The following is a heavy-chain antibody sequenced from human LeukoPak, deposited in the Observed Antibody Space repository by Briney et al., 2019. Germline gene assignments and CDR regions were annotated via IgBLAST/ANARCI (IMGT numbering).Heavy chain of an antibody. CDR1: GGSISSYY. J-gene: IGHJ4*02. CDR3: ATNSPVLRYFDWSSDYFDY. D-gene: IGHD3-9*01. CDR2: IYDSGST. Sequence: SETLSLTCTVSGGSISSYYWSWIRQPPGKGLEWIGYIYDSGSTNYNPSLKSRVTISVDTSKNQFSLKLSSVTAADTAVYYCATNSPVLRYFDWSSDYFDYWGQGTLVTVSS. V-gene: IGHV4-59*08.